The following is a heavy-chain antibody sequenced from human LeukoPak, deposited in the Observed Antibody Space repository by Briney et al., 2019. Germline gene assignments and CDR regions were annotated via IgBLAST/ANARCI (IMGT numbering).Heavy chain of an antibody. CDR1: GFTFSSYS. CDR2: ISSSSSTI. V-gene: IGHV3-48*02. Sequence: GGSLRLSCAASGFTFSSYSMNWVRQAPGKGLEWVSYISSSSSTIYYADSVKGRFTISRDNAKNSLYLQMNSLRDEDTAVYYCAREAPEYSSSSSSESDYWGQGTLVTVSS. J-gene: IGHJ4*02. CDR3: AREAPEYSSSSSSESDY. D-gene: IGHD6-6*01.